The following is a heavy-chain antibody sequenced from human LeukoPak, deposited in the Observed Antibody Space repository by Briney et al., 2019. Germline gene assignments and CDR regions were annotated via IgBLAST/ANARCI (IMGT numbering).Heavy chain of an antibody. Sequence: PGGSLRLSCAASGFTFSSYAMSWVRQAPWKGLEWVSAISGSGDSTYYADSVKGRFTISRDNSKNTLYLQMNSLRAEDTAVYYCASIYGPTDYWGQGTLVTVSS. D-gene: IGHD4-17*01. CDR1: GFTFSSYA. J-gene: IGHJ4*02. CDR3: ASIYGPTDY. V-gene: IGHV3-23*01. CDR2: ISGSGDST.